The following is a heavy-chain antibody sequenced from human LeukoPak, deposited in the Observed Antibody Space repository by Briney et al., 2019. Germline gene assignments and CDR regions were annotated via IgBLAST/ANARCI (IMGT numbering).Heavy chain of an antibody. D-gene: IGHD6-19*01. V-gene: IGHV3-53*01. Sequence: GGSLRLSCAASGFTISSNYMSWVRQAPGKGLGWVSVIYSGGSTYYADSVRGRFTISRDNSKNTLYLQMNSLRAEDTAVYYCARKAVAGWFDYWGQGTLVTVSS. CDR3: ARKAVAGWFDY. CDR2: IYSGGST. J-gene: IGHJ4*02. CDR1: GFTISSNY.